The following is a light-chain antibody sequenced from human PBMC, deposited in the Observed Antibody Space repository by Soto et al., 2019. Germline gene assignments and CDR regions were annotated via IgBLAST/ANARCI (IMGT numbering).Light chain of an antibody. CDR1: SSDFSAYNY. V-gene: IGLV2-8*01. CDR2: EVT. J-gene: IGLJ2*01. CDR3: SSYAGSNTVV. Sequence: QSGLTQPPSASGSPGQSVTISCTGTSSDFSAYNYVSWYQQHPGKAPKVMIYEVTKRPSGVPDRFSGSKSGNTASLTVSGLQDEDEADYYCSSYAGSNTVVFGGGTKLTVL.